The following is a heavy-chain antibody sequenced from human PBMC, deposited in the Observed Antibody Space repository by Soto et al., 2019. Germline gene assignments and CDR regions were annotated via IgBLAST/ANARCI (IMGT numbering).Heavy chain of an antibody. CDR2: INPFDGSR. V-gene: IGHV1-46*01. CDR3: ARGITLPTPLDY. D-gene: IGHD1-20*01. Sequence: GASVKVSCKASGYIFTSYYIHWVRQAPGQGLEWMGWINPFDGSRMFAQSFQGRVTMTRDTSASTAYMELSSLRSEDTAVYYCARGITLPTPLDYWGQGTLVTVSS. J-gene: IGHJ4*02. CDR1: GYIFTSYY.